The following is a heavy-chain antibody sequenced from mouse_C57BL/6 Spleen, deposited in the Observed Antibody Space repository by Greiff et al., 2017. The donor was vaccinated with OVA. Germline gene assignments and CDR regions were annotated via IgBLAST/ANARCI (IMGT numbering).Heavy chain of an antibody. CDR1: GFNIKDDY. CDR3: THYYGSSYVGYFDY. CDR2: IDPENGDT. V-gene: IGHV14-4*01. D-gene: IGHD1-1*01. Sequence: EVQGVESGAELVRPGASVKLSCTASGFNIKDDYMHWVKQRPEQGLEWIGWIDPENGDTEYASKFQGKATITADTSSNTAYLQLSSLTSEDTAVYYCTHYYGSSYVGYFDYWGQGTTLTVSS. J-gene: IGHJ2*01.